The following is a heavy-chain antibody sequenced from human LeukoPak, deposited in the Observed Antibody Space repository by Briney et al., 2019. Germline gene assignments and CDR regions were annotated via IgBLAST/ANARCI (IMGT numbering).Heavy chain of an antibody. V-gene: IGHV4-61*02. CDR2: IYTSGST. CDR1: GGSISSGSYY. D-gene: IGHD7-27*01. CDR3: ASSWGQWFDP. Sequence: SETLSLTCTVSGGSISSGSYYWSWIRQPAGKGLEWIGRIYTSGSTNCSPSLKSRVTISVDTSKNQFSLKLSSVTAADTAVYYCASSWGQWFDPWGQGTLVTVSS. J-gene: IGHJ5*02.